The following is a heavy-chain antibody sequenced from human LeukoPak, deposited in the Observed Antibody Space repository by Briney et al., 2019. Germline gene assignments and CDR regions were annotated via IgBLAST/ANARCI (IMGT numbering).Heavy chain of an antibody. J-gene: IGHJ4*02. CDR1: GGSFSGYY. D-gene: IGHD5-24*01. CDR3: AREGGRDGYKNFDFDY. Sequence: PSETLSLTCAVYGGSFSGYYWSWIRQPPGKGLEWIGYIYYSGSTNYNPSLKSRVTISVDTSKNQFSLKLSSVTAADTAVYYCAREGGRDGYKNFDFDYWGQGTLVTVSS. V-gene: IGHV4-59*01. CDR2: IYYSGST.